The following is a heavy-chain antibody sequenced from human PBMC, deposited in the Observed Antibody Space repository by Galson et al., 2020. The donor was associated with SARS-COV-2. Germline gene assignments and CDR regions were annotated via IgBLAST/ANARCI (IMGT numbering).Heavy chain of an antibody. Sequence: SETLSLTCTVSGGSISSYYWSWIRQHAGKGLEWIGRIYTSGSTNYNPSLKSRVTMSVDTSKNQFSLKLSSVTAADTAVYYCAVTRAHEATIAAAGVYYYYGMDVWGQGTTVTVSS. D-gene: IGHD6-13*01. V-gene: IGHV4-4*07. CDR1: GGSISSYY. CDR2: IYTSGST. J-gene: IGHJ6*02. CDR3: AVTRAHEATIAAAGVYYYYGMDV.